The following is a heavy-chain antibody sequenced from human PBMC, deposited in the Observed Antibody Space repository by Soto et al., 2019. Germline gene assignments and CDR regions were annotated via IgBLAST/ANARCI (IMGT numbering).Heavy chain of an antibody. J-gene: IGHJ5*02. CDR2: IYPGDSDT. CDR3: ARHVSVAPGSVFGWFDP. Sequence: GESLKISCKGSGYSFTSYWIGWVRQMHGKGLEWMGIIYPGDSDTRYSPSFQGQVTISADKSISTAYLQWSSLKASDTAMYYCARHVSVAPGSVFGWFDPWGQGTLVTVSS. CDR1: GYSFTSYW. V-gene: IGHV5-51*01. D-gene: IGHD6-19*01.